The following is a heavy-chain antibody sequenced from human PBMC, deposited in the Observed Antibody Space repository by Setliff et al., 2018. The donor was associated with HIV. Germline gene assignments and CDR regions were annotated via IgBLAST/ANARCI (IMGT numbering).Heavy chain of an antibody. J-gene: IGHJ2*01. CDR1: GGSMRSGSHF. CDR3: ARAAYGGTYLWEPASDL. D-gene: IGHD1-26*01. Sequence: SETLSLTCTVSGGSMRSGSHFWSWIRQPAGKGLEWLGHVFVTGPTNYNSALGSRITISVEPTKNQFSLNLASATAADTAVYYCARAAYGGTYLWEPASDLWGPGTLVTVSS. V-gene: IGHV4-61*09. CDR2: VFVTGPT.